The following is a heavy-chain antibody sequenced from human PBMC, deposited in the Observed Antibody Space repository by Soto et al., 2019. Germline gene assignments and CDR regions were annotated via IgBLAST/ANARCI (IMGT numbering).Heavy chain of an antibody. Sequence: QVQLVQSGAEVTKPGSSVKVSCKASGGTFSSYAISWVRQAPGQGLEWMGGIIPIFGTANYAQKFQGRVTITADESTSTAYMELSSLRSEDTAVYYCARYWLSYYDSGSYKGPLDYWGQGTLVTVSS. CDR1: GGTFSSYA. D-gene: IGHD3-10*01. J-gene: IGHJ4*02. V-gene: IGHV1-69*01. CDR2: IIPIFGTA. CDR3: ARYWLSYYDSGSYKGPLDY.